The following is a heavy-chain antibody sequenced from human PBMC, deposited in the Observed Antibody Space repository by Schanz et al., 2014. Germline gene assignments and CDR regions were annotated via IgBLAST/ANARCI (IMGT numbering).Heavy chain of an antibody. Sequence: QVQLLQSGSEVKKPGASVKVSCEISGYTVSALAMHWVRQAPGKGLEWLGGFDVEDGETIYAQKFQGRVTMTEDTSTETACMELSGLRSGDTAVYYCATNSPFRMVRGSNACDAWGQGTMVTVSS. CDR2: FDVEDGET. D-gene: IGHD3-10*01. CDR3: ATNSPFRMVRGSNACDA. J-gene: IGHJ3*01. CDR1: GYTVSALA. V-gene: IGHV1-24*01.